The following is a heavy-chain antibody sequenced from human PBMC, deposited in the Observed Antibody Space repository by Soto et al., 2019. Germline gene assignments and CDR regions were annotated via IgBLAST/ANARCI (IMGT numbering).Heavy chain of an antibody. J-gene: IGHJ6*02. CDR3: ATSTISPVSATFHLYGMDV. V-gene: IGHV1-69*01. CDR2: IMPVFDTT. CDR1: GCTFNNFA. D-gene: IGHD6-25*01. Sequence: QVQLVQSGAEVRKPGSSVKVSCQTSGCTFNNFAFTWVRQAPGQGLEWLGGIMPVFDTTNYAASFQGRITITADDLRNTVYMELKTLRFDDTAVYYCATSTISPVSATFHLYGMDVWGQGTTVTVSS.